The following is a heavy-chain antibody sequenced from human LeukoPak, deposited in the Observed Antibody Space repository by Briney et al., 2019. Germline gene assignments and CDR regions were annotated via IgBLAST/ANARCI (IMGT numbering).Heavy chain of an antibody. CDR2: INHSGSA. Sequence: SETLSLTCAVHGGSFSGYYWSWIRPPPAKGLEWIGEINHSGSANYNPSLKSRVTVSVDTSKNQFSLKLSSVTAADTAVYYCARAHHSSGWYNYLEYWGQGTLVTVSS. CDR1: GGSFSGYY. J-gene: IGHJ4*02. V-gene: IGHV4-34*01. CDR3: ARAHHSSGWYNYLEY. D-gene: IGHD6-19*01.